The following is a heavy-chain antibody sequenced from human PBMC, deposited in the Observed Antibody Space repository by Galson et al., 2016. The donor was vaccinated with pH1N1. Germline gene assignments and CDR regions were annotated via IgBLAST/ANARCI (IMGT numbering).Heavy chain of an antibody. CDR3: TRIHWIDNFF. Sequence: SLRLSCAASGFTFNNYWMTWSLAASINPDGSVQSYMDSVRGRFTISRDNARDSLYLEMVSLRAEDTAVYYCTRIHWIDNFFWGQGTLVTVPS. CDR2: INPDGSVQ. V-gene: IGHV3-7*03. CDR1: GFTFNNYW. J-gene: IGHJ4*02. D-gene: IGHD1-1*01.